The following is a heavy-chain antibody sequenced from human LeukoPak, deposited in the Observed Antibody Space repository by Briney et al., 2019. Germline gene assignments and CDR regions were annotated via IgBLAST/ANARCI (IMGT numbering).Heavy chain of an antibody. CDR2: ITSGGGT. CDR3: AKEYRGYSYGEVDY. Sequence: GGSLRLSCTASGFTFSNFAMSWVRQAPGKGLEWASVITSGGGTDYAESVKGRFTISRDNSKNTLYLQMNSLRAEDTAVYYCAKEYRGYSYGEVDYWGQGTLVTVSS. D-gene: IGHD5-18*01. CDR1: GFTFSNFA. J-gene: IGHJ4*02. V-gene: IGHV3-23*01.